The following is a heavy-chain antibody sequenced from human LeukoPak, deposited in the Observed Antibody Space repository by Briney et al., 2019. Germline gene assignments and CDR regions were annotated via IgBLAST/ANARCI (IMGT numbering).Heavy chain of an antibody. V-gene: IGHV3-23*01. CDR1: GFTFSSYA. CDR2: ISGSGEST. Sequence: GGSLRLSCAASGFTFSSYAMTWVRQAPGKGLEWVSEISGSGESTYYGDSVKGRFTISRDNSRNTLYLQMNSLRAGGTAIYYCAREHWDFDYWGQGTLVTVSS. CDR3: AREHWDFDY. D-gene: IGHD7-27*01. J-gene: IGHJ4*02.